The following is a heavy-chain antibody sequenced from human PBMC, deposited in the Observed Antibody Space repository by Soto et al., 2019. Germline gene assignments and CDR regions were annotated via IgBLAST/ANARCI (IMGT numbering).Heavy chain of an antibody. CDR3: ARAPLREAPTLWFGELLDLADY. J-gene: IGHJ4*02. CDR1: GFTFSSYG. CDR2: IWYDGSNK. D-gene: IGHD3-10*01. V-gene: IGHV3-33*01. Sequence: GGSLRLSCAASGFTFSSYGMHWVRQAPGKGLEWVAVIWYDGSNKYYADSVKGRFTISRDNSKNTLYLQMNSLRAEDTAVYYCARAPLREAPTLWFGELLDLADYWGQGTLVTVSS.